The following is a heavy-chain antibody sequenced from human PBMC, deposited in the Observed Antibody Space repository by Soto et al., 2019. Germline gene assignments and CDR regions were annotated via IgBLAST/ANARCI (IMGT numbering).Heavy chain of an antibody. CDR3: ARRLPYSSGWLPFDY. CDR1: GYSFTSNW. J-gene: IGHJ4*02. D-gene: IGHD6-19*01. Sequence: GESLKISCKGSGYSFTSNWIGWVRQMPGKGLEWMGIIYPGDSDTRYSPSFQGQVTISADKSISTAYLQWSSLKASDTAMYYCARRLPYSSGWLPFDYWGQGTLLTVSS. V-gene: IGHV5-51*01. CDR2: IYPGDSDT.